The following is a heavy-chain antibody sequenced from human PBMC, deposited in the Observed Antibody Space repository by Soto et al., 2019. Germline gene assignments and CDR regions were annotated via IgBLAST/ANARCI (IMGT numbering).Heavy chain of an antibody. CDR3: ASSPDSSGYYQS. J-gene: IGHJ4*02. D-gene: IGHD3-22*01. Sequence: GGSLRLSCASSGFTFSSYEMNWVRQAPGKGLEWVSYISSSGSTIYYADSVKGRFTISRDNAKNSLYLQMNSLRAEVTAVYYCASSPDSSGYYQSWGQGTLVTVSS. CDR1: GFTFSSYE. V-gene: IGHV3-48*03. CDR2: ISSSGSTI.